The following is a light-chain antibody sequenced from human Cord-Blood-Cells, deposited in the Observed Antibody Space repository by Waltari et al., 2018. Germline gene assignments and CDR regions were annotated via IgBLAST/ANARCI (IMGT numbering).Light chain of an antibody. J-gene: IGLJ3*02. CDR3: NSRDSSGNHWV. CDR1: SLRSYY. Sequence: SSELTQDPAVSVALGPTVRITCQGDSLRSYYASWYQQKPGQAPVLVIYGKNNRPSGIPGRFSGSSSGNTASLTIPGAQAEDEADYYCNSRDSSGNHWVFGGGTKLTVL. V-gene: IGLV3-19*01. CDR2: GKN.